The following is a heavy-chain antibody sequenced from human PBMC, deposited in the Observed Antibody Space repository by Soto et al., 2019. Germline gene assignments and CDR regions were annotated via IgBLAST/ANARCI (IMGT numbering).Heavy chain of an antibody. J-gene: IGHJ6*02. CDR3: ARGVPRFGEFSKGLDV. CDR2: TIPIFHRA. CDR1: GGSFSNSV. V-gene: IGHV1-69*01. Sequence: QVQLVQSGAEVRKPGSSVKVSCKASGGSFSNSVISWVRQAAGQGLEWMGVTIPIFHRANYAKIFKGRVTSTADESTRTVYLELSSLRSEDTAVYYCARGVPRFGEFSKGLDVWGQGTTVTVSS. D-gene: IGHD3-10*01.